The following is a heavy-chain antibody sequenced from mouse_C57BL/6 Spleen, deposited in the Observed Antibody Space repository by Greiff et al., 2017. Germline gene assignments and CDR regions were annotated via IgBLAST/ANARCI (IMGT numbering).Heavy chain of an antibody. CDR1: GYTFTEYT. D-gene: IGHD2-3*01. CDR3: ERHEVRAYDGYYGGYFDV. J-gene: IGHJ1*03. Sequence: VQLKQSGAELVKPGASVKLSCKASGYTFTEYTIHWVKQRSGQGLEWIGWFYPGSGSIKYNEKFKDKATLTADKSSSTVYMELSRLTSEESAVXFCERHEVRAYDGYYGGYFDVWGTGTTVTVSA. V-gene: IGHV1-62-2*01. CDR2: FYPGSGSI.